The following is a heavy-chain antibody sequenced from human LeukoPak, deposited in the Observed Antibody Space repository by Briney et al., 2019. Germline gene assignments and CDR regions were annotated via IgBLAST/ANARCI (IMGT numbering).Heavy chain of an antibody. V-gene: IGHV3-23*01. CDR1: GFTFSSYS. CDR3: AKGPQCSGGSCYLNWFDP. D-gene: IGHD2-15*01. CDR2: ISGSGGST. J-gene: IGHJ5*02. Sequence: GGSLRLSCAASGFTFSSYSMNWVRQAPGKGLEWVSAISGSGGSTYYADSVKGRFTISRDNTKNTLYLQMNSLRAEDTAVYYCAKGPQCSGGSCYLNWFDPWGQGTLVTVSS.